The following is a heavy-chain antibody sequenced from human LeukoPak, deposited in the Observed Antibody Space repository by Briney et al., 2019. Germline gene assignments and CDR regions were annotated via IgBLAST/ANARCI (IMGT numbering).Heavy chain of an antibody. V-gene: IGHV4-39*07. J-gene: IGHJ6*03. CDR3: ARGPRVGYYDSSGYYHYYFYMDV. CDR2: IYYSGST. D-gene: IGHD3-22*01. CDR1: GGSISSSSYY. Sequence: PSETLSLTCTVSGGSISSSSYYWGWIRQPPGKGLEWIGSIYYSGSTYYNPSLKTRVTISVDTSKNQFSLKLSSVTAADTAVYYCARGPRVGYYDSSGYYHYYFYMDVWGKGTTVTISS.